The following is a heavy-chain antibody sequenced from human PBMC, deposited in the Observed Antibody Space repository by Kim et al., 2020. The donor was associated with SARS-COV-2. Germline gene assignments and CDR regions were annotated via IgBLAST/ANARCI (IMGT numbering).Heavy chain of an antibody. CDR3: ARGRVVGATTALRD. V-gene: IGHV3-21*01. CDR1: GFTFSSYS. J-gene: IGHJ4*02. Sequence: GSLRLSCAASGFTFSSYSMNWVRQAPGKGLEWVSSISSSSSYIYYADSVKGRFTISRDNAKNSLYLQMNSLRAEDTAVYYCARGRVVGATTALRDWGQGTLVTVSS. CDR2: ISSSSSYI. D-gene: IGHD1-26*01.